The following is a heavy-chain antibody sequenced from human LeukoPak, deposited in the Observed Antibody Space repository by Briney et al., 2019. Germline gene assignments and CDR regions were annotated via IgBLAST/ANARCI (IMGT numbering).Heavy chain of an antibody. Sequence: GGSLRLSCAVSGITLSNYGMSWVRQAPGKGLEWVAGISDGGGSRNYADSVKGRFTISRDNPKNTLYLQMNSLRAEDTAVYFCAKRGVVIRAVIIVGFHKEAYYFDYWGQGALVTVPS. CDR1: GITLSNYG. V-gene: IGHV3-23*01. D-gene: IGHD3-10*01. CDR2: ISDGGGSR. J-gene: IGHJ4*02. CDR3: AKRGVVIRAVIIVGFHKEAYYFDY.